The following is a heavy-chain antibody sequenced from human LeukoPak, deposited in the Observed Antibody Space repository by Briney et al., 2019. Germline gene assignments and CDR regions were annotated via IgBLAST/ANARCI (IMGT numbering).Heavy chain of an antibody. D-gene: IGHD5-12*01. CDR2: INQDGSKE. V-gene: IGHV3-7*01. J-gene: IGHJ4*02. CDR3: VRDGGVSGYDLLDY. CDR1: GFIFSNYW. Sequence: EGSLRLSCTASGFIFSNYWMTWVRQAPGKGLEWVAQINQDGSKEYYIDSVKARFSIPRDNARNSLSLQMNSLRAEDTAVYYCVRDGGVSGYDLLDYWGQGTLVTVSS.